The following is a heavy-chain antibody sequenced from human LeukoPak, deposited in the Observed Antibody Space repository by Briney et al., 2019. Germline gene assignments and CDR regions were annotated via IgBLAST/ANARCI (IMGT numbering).Heavy chain of an antibody. J-gene: IGHJ5*02. CDR1: GGTFSSYA. CDR2: IIPILGIA. D-gene: IGHD3-22*01. CDR3: ARDYYDSSGYPNWFDP. Sequence: SVKVSCKASGGTFSSYAISWVRQAPGQGLEWMGRIIPILGIANYAQKFQGRVTITADKSTSTAYMELSSLRSEDTAVYYCARDYYDSSGYPNWFDPWGQGTLVTVSS. V-gene: IGHV1-69*04.